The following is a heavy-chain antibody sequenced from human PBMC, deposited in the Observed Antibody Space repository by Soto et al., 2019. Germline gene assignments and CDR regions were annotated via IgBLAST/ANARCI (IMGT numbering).Heavy chain of an antibody. J-gene: IGHJ4*02. CDR2: IFDNGDV. CDR3: ARGWGSKWYYFDS. D-gene: IGHD3-16*01. CDR1: GVSSTSFY. V-gene: IGHV4-59*01. Sequence: SETLSLTCTVSGVSSTSFYWSWIRQSPGKGLEWIGYIFDNGDVKYNPSLMSRLTMSIDMSKNEFSLRLKSVTAADTAMYYCARGWGSKWYYFDSWGEGALVAVSS.